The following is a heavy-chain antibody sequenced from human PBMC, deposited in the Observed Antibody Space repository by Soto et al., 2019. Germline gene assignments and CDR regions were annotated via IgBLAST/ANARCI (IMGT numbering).Heavy chain of an antibody. V-gene: IGHV1-18*01. CDR2: ITTYNGNR. D-gene: IGHD6-19*01. CDR1: GYTFKNYG. Sequence: ASVKVSCKASGYTFKNYGIKWVRQAPGQGLEWVGWITTYNGNRYSAEKFQGRVTMTTDTSTSTTYMELKSLTSVDTGVYYCARDAQPTGVAADGASDYWG. J-gene: IGHJ4*01. CDR3: ARDAQPTGVAADGASDY.